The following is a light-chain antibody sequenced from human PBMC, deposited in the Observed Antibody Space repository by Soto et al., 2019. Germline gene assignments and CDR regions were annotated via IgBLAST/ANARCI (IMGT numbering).Light chain of an antibody. J-gene: IGLJ1*01. CDR3: QSNDNTLRGSTV. Sequence: QSVLTQPPSLSGAPGQTVTISCTGSSSNIGACYDVPWYQQLPGTAPKLLIFGNTNRPSGVPDRFSASKSGNSASLAVTGFQAEDEADYFWQSNDNTLRGSTVFGSATKVTIL. CDR2: GNT. V-gene: IGLV1-40*01. CDR1: SSNIGACYD.